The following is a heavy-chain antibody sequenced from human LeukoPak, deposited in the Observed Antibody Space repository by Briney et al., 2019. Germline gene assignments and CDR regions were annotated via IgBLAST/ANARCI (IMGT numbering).Heavy chain of an antibody. J-gene: IGHJ1*01. CDR3: ARDQAGEVGATAGYFQH. CDR2: ISAYNGNT. D-gene: IGHD1-26*01. CDR1: GYTFTSYG. V-gene: IGHV1-18*01. Sequence: ASVKVSCKASGYTFTSYGISWVRQAPGQGLEWMGWISAYNGNTNYAQKLQGRVTMTTDTSTSTAYMELRSLRSDDTAVYYCARDQAGEVGATAGYFQHWGQGTLVTVSS.